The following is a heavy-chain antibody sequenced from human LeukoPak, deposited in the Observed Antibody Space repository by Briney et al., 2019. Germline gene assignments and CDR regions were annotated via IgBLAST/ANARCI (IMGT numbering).Heavy chain of an antibody. Sequence: SQTLSLTCTVSGGSISSGSYYWSWIRQPAGKGLEWIGRIYTSGSTNYNPSLKSRVTISVDTSKNQFSLKLSSVTAADTAVYYCARLEYYYDSSIRYYYYMDVWGKGTTVTVSS. J-gene: IGHJ6*03. CDR2: IYTSGST. V-gene: IGHV4-61*02. CDR1: GGSISSGSYY. D-gene: IGHD3-22*01. CDR3: ARLEYYYDSSIRYYYYMDV.